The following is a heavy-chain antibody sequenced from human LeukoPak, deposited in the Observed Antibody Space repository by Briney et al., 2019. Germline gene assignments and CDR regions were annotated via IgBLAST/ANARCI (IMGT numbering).Heavy chain of an antibody. Sequence: SQTLSLTCTVSGGSISSGGYYWSWIRQPPGKGLEWIGYIYHSGSTYYNTSLKSRVTISVDRSKNQFSLKLSSVTAADTAVYYCARGGGYYTSGSYPGYWGQGTLVTVSS. CDR2: IYHSGST. CDR3: ARGGGYYTSGSYPGY. J-gene: IGHJ4*02. D-gene: IGHD3-10*01. V-gene: IGHV4-30-2*01. CDR1: GGSISSGGYY.